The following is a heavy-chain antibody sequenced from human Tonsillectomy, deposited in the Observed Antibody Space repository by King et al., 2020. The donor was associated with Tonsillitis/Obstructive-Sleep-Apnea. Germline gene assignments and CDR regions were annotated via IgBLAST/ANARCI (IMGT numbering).Heavy chain of an antibody. J-gene: IGHJ4*02. V-gene: IGHV5-51*01. D-gene: IGHD6-13*01. Sequence: VQLVESGAEVKKPGESLKISCKGSGYSFTNYWIGWLLQMPGKGLEWMGIIYPGDSDPRYSPSFQGQVTISADKSISPAYLQWSSLKASDTAMYYCARLNPSSWSLDYWGQGTLVSVSS. CDR3: ARLNPSSWSLDY. CDR2: IYPGDSDP. CDR1: GYSFTNYW.